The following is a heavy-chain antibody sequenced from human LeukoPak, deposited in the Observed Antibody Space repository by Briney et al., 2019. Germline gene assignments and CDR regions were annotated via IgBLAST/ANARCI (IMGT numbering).Heavy chain of an antibody. V-gene: IGHV3-30*18. J-gene: IGHJ4*02. CDR3: AKGALYSSSWGLFDY. Sequence: GRSLRLSCAASGFTFSSYGMHWVRQAPGKGLEWVAVISYDGSNKYYADSVKGRFTISRDNSKNTLYLQMNSLRVEDTAVYYCAKGALYSSSWGLFDYWGQGTLVTVSS. CDR2: ISYDGSNK. CDR1: GFTFSSYG. D-gene: IGHD6-13*01.